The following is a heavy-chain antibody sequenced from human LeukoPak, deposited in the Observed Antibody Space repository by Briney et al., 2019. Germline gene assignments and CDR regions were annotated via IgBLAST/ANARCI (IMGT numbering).Heavy chain of an antibody. V-gene: IGHV4-39*07. CDR3: ARDGCYGFFDY. CDR2: IYYSWST. J-gene: IGHJ4*02. CDR1: GGFISSSSYY. D-gene: IGHD2-2*01. Sequence: SETPSLTCTDSGGFISSSSYYWRWIRKPPRKGLVWIGSIYYSWSTYYNPSLKSRVTISVDTSKNQFSLKLSSVTAADTAVYYCARDGCYGFFDYWGQGTLVTVSS.